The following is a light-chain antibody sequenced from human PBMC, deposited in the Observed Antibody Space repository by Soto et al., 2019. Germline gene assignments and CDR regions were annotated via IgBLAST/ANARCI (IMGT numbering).Light chain of an antibody. CDR2: DVN. Sequence: QSALTQPASVSGSPGQSITISCTGTSSDIGNSNYVSWYQQHPGKAPKLMIYDVNNRPSGISNLFSGSKSASTASLTISGLQAEDEADYYCSSYTSSSLLYVFGTGTKLTVL. CDR3: SSYTSSSLLYV. CDR1: SSDIGNSNY. J-gene: IGLJ1*01. V-gene: IGLV2-14*01.